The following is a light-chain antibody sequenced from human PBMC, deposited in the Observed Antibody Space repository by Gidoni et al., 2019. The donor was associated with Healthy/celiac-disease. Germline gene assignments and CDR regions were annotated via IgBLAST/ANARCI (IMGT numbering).Light chain of an antibody. CDR1: HSISSY. CDR2: AAS. Sequence: DIQMTQYPSTLSASVGDRVTITCRANHSISSYLTWYQQKPGKAPKLLIYAASSLQSGVPSRFSGSGSGTDFTLTISRLEPEDFATYYCQQSYSTLFTFGPGTKVDIK. J-gene: IGKJ3*01. CDR3: QQSYSTLFT. V-gene: IGKV1-39*01.